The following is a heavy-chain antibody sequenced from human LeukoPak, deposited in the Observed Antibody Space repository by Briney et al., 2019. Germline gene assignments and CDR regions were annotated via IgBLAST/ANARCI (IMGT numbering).Heavy chain of an antibody. CDR1: GGSISSYY. CDR2: IYYSGST. V-gene: IGHV4-59*01. D-gene: IGHD3-3*01. Sequence: RTSETLSLTCTVSGGSISSYYWSWIRQPPGKGLEWIGYIYYSGSTNYNPSLKSRVTISVDTSKNQFSLKLSSVTAADTAVYYCARDRYFWGIRAMDVWGQGTTVTVSS. J-gene: IGHJ6*02. CDR3: ARDRYFWGIRAMDV.